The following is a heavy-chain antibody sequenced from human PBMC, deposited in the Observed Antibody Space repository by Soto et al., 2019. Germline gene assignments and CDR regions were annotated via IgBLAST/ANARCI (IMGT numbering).Heavy chain of an antibody. CDR2: ISAYNGNT. D-gene: IGHD6-13*01. V-gene: IGHV1-18*01. J-gene: IGHJ4*02. CDR1: GYTFTSYG. Sequence: QVQLVQSGAEVKKPGASVKVSCKASGYTFTSYGIRWVRQAPGQGLEWMGWISAYNGNTKYPQKLQGRVTMTTATSTSTAYMELRSLTSDDTAVYYCARDLAAAGTFDYWGQGTLGTFSS. CDR3: ARDLAAAGTFDY.